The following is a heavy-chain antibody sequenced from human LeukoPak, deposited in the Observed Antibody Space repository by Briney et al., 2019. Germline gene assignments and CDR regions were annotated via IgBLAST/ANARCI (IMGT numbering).Heavy chain of an antibody. D-gene: IGHD2-2*01. Sequence: GGSLRLSCAASGFTFSSYGMHWVRQAPGKGLEWVSSISSGASDIYQADSVKGRFTISRDNAKNSLYLQMNSLRAEDTAVYYCARGRGCSSMSCYPDYWGQGTLVTVSS. J-gene: IGHJ4*02. CDR1: GFTFSSYG. CDR2: ISSGASDI. CDR3: ARGRGCSSMSCYPDY. V-gene: IGHV3-21*01.